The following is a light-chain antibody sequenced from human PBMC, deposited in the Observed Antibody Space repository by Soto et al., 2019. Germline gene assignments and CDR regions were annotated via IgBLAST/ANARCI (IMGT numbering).Light chain of an antibody. J-gene: IGKJ1*01. CDR2: DAS. CDR3: QQYGSSPLT. CDR1: QSVSSS. V-gene: IGKV3-15*01. Sequence: EIVMTQSPATLSVSPGDRATLSCRASQSVSSSLAWYQQIPGQAPRLLIYDASTRATGIPARFGGSGSGTEFTLTISSLQSEDFAVYYCQQYGSSPLTFGQGTKVEIK.